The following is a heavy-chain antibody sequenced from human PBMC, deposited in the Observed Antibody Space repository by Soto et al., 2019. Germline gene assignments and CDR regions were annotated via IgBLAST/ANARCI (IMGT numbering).Heavy chain of an antibody. J-gene: IGHJ4*02. V-gene: IGHV3-48*02. CDR1: GFRFSEHS. CDR3: ARLPKGSLVTA. CDR2: ISSNSDKT. Sequence: VVLVESGGGLVSPGGSLRLSCVASGFRFSEHSMNWVRQAPGKGLQWISYISSNSDKTYYADSVKGRFTVSRDNAKNALFLQMNSLRDDEKAKYYCARLPKGSLVTAWGQGARVTVSS. D-gene: IGHD2-21*02.